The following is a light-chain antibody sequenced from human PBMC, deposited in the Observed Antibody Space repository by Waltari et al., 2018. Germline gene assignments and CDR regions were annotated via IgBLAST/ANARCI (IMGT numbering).Light chain of an antibody. J-gene: IGLJ3*02. CDR1: SSNIGTNY. CDR2: RSD. CDR3: AAWDDSLSGWV. V-gene: IGLV1-47*01. Sequence: QSVLTQPPSASGTPGQRVTIPCSGRSSNIGTNYIYWYQQPPATAPKLLIYRSDQRPSGVPDRFSGSKSGTSASLAISGLRSEDEADYYCAAWDDSLSGWVFGGGTKLTVL.